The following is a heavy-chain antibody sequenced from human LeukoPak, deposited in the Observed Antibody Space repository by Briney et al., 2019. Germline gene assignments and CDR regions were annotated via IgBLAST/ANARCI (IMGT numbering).Heavy chain of an antibody. CDR3: GRFAARGSSGYGFDY. CDR1: GFSLSTYW. D-gene: IGHD5-12*01. Sequence: TRGSLRLSCAASGFSLSTYWMSWVRQAPGKGLEWVANIKQDGSEKFYVDSVKGRFTISRDNAKNSLYPQMNSLRVEDTAFYYCGRFAARGSSGYGFDYWGQGMLGTVSS. V-gene: IGHV3-7*01. J-gene: IGHJ4*02. CDR2: IKQDGSEK.